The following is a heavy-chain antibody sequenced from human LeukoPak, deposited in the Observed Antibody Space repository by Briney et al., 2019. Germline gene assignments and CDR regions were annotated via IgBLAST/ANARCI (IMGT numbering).Heavy chain of an antibody. Sequence: GGSLRLSCAASGFTFRSYGMHWVRQAPGKGLEWVAVISYGGTNKYYGDSVKGRFTISRDNSKNTLYLQMNSLRAEDTAVYYCAKDRYVLRCFDWLPFDYWGQGTLVTVSS. D-gene: IGHD3-9*01. CDR2: ISYGGTNK. V-gene: IGHV3-30*18. J-gene: IGHJ4*02. CDR1: GFTFRSYG. CDR3: AKDRYVLRCFDWLPFDY.